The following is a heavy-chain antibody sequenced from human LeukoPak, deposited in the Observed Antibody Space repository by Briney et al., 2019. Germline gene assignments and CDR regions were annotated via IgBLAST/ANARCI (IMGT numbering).Heavy chain of an antibody. CDR3: ARVSGVVPAATLDF. CDR2: ISTGSSYI. V-gene: IGHV3-21*01. D-gene: IGHD2-2*01. J-gene: IGHJ4*02. Sequence: NPGGSLRLSCAASGFTFRSYSMNWVRQAPGKALEWVSSISTGSSYIYYADSVRGRFTISRDNAKNSLYLQMNSLRAEDTAVYYCARVSGVVPAATLDFWGQGALVTVSS. CDR1: GFTFRSYS.